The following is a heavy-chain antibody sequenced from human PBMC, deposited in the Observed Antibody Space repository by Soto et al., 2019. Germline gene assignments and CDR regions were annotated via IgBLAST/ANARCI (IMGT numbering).Heavy chain of an antibody. J-gene: IGHJ4*02. CDR3: ARDLDYYDSSAFDY. D-gene: IGHD3-22*01. Sequence: PGGSLRLSCAASGFTFSSYAMHWVRQAPGKGQEWVAVISYDGSNKYYADSVKGRFTISRDNSKNTLYLQMNSLRAEDTAVYYCARDLDYYDSSAFDYRGQGTLVIVSS. V-gene: IGHV3-30-3*01. CDR2: ISYDGSNK. CDR1: GFTFSSYA.